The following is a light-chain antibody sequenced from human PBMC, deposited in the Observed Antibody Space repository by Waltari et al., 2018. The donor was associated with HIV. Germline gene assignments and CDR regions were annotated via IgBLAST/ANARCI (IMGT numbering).Light chain of an antibody. CDR1: QSVRSSY. V-gene: IGKV3-20*01. CDR3: QQYDSPPRT. CDR2: GVS. J-gene: IGKJ1*01. Sequence: EIVLTQSPGTLSLSPGERDILSCRASQSVRSSYLAWYQHKPGQAPRLLIYGVSSRATGIPDRFSGSGSGTEFILTISRLEPEDFAVYYCQQYDSPPRTFGQGTKVEIK.